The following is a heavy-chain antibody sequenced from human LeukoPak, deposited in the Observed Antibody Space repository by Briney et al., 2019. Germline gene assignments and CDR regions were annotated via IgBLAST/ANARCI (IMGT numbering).Heavy chain of an antibody. CDR3: ARSQFYGSGSYQGRWFDP. CDR2: IYYSGST. D-gene: IGHD3-10*01. J-gene: IGHJ5*02. CDR1: GGSISSSSYY. V-gene: IGHV4-39*07. Sequence: SETLSLTCTVSGGSISSSSYYWGWIRQPPGKGLEWIGSIYYSGSTYYNPSLKSRVTISVDTSKNQFSLKLTSVTAADTAVYYCARSQFYGSGSYQGRWFDPWGQGTLVTVSS.